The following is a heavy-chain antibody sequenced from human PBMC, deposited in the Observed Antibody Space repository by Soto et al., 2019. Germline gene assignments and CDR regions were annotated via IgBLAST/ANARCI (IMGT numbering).Heavy chain of an antibody. D-gene: IGHD2-15*01. CDR2: IDPSDSYT. V-gene: IGHV5-10-1*01. J-gene: IGHJ6*02. CDR1: GYSFTRYW. CDR3: ARHGDCSGGSCYPTDGMDV. Sequence: PGESLKISCKGSGYSFTRYWISWVRQMPGKGLEWMGRIDPSDSYTNYSPSLQGHVTISADKSISTAYLQRSSLKASDTAMYYCARHGDCSGGSCYPTDGMDVWXQGTTVTVSS.